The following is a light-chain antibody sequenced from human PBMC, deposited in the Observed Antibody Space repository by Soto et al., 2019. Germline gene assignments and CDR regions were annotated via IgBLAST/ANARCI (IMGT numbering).Light chain of an antibody. CDR3: CSYTTSSTVV. CDR1: SSDVGAYNY. J-gene: IGLJ2*01. CDR2: DVS. Sequence: QSVLTQPASVSGSPGQSITISCTGTSSDVGAYNYVSWYQQYPGKAPKVMIYDVSNRPSGVSNRFSGSKSGNTASLTISGLQAEDEADYYCCSYTTSSTVVFGGGTKLTVL. V-gene: IGLV2-14*01.